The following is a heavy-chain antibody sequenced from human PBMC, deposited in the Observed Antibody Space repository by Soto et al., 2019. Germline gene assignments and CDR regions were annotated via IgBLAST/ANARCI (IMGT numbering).Heavy chain of an antibody. CDR1: GYTFTAYY. CDR2: INPNTRDT. J-gene: IGHJ4*02. D-gene: IGHD6-6*01. V-gene: IGHV1-2*02. Sequence: QVQLVQSGAEVKKPGASVKVSCKASGYTFTAYYIHWVRQAPGQGLEWVGWINPNTRDTYYGQKFQGRVTMTRDTSITTAYMELSSLTSDDPAVYYCARDRPPDYWGQGTLATVSS. CDR3: ARDRPPDY.